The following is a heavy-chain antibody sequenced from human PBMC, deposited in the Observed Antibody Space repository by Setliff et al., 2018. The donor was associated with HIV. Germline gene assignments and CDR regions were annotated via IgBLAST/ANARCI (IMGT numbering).Heavy chain of an antibody. CDR3: ARGRDKYGPIDY. CDR2: IHYSGST. Sequence: PSETLSLTCTVSGDSISSSYWTWTRQPPGKGLEWIGNIHYSGSTNYNPSLKSRVTISVDTSRSQFSLKLSSVTAADTAVYYCARGRDKYGPIDYWGQGTLVTVS. CDR1: GDSISSSY. D-gene: IGHD3-10*01. V-gene: IGHV4-59*01. J-gene: IGHJ4*02.